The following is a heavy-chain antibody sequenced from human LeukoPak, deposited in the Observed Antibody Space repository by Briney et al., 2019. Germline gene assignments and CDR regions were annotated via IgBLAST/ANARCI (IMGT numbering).Heavy chain of an antibody. Sequence: GGSLRLSCAASGFTFSSYAMSWVRQAPGKGLEWVSAISGSGGSTYYADSVRGRFTISRDNSKNTLYLQMNSLRAEDTAVYYCAKDYLAGRPSYYFDYWGQGTLVTVSS. V-gene: IGHV3-23*01. CDR3: AKDYLAGRPSYYFDY. CDR1: GFTFSSYA. J-gene: IGHJ4*02. CDR2: ISGSGGST.